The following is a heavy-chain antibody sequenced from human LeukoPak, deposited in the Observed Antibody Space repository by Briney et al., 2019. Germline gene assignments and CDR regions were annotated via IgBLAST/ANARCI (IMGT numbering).Heavy chain of an antibody. V-gene: IGHV1-2*02. J-gene: IGHJ4*02. CDR1: VYTLSGYY. CDR3: ARRIAVAGSPVYSFDY. CDR2: INPKSGVT. Sequence: ASVKVSCKASVYTLSGYYLHWVRPAHAQGLEWMGWINPKSGVTNYAQKFQGRVTMTWDTSITTTFMELSRLRSDDTAVYYCARRIAVAGSPVYSFDYWGQGTLVTVSS. D-gene: IGHD6-19*01.